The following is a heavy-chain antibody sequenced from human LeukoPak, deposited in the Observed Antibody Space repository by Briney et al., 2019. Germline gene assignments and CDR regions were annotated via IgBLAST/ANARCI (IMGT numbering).Heavy chain of an antibody. J-gene: IGHJ4*02. CDR3: ARGYCSGGSCNRPFDY. CDR2: IKNDGSIT. V-gene: IGHV3-74*01. Sequence: GSLRLSCAASGFIFSGYWMHWVRQAPGKGLVWLSRIKNDGSITSYADSVKGRFTISRDNAKNTLYLQMNSLRVEDTAVYYCARGYCSGGSCNRPFDYWGQGTLVTVSS. CDR1: GFIFSGYW. D-gene: IGHD2-15*01.